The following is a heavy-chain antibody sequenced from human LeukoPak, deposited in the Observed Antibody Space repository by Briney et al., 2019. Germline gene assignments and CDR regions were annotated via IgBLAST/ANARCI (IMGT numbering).Heavy chain of an antibody. CDR3: ARFYYYDSSGYSYYFDY. CDR2: IFTSGST. D-gene: IGHD3-22*01. V-gene: IGHV4-4*07. J-gene: IGHJ4*02. CDR1: GGSINNYY. Sequence: KPSETLSLTCAVSGGSINNYYWSWIRQPAGKGLEWIGGIFTSGSTNYNASLKSRVTMSVDTSKNQFSLKLSSVTAADTAVYYCARFYYYDSSGYSYYFDYWGQGTLVTVSS.